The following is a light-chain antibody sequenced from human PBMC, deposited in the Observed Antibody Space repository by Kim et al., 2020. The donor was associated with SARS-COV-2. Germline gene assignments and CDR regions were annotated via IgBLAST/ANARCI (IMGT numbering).Light chain of an antibody. CDR3: NSRDSRGNHIV. CDR2: GKN. CDR1: SLRSYY. Sequence: SSELTQDPAVSVALGQTVRITCQGDSLRSYYASWYQQKPGQAPVLVIYGKNNRPSGIPDRFSGSSPGNTASLTITGAQAEDEADYYCNSRDSRGNHIVF. J-gene: IGLJ1*01. V-gene: IGLV3-19*01.